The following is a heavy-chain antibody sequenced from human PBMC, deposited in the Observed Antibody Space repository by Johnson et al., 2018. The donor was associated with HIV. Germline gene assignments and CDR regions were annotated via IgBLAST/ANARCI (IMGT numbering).Heavy chain of an antibody. CDR1: GFTFSSNY. D-gene: IGHD4-23*01. CDR3: ARGGDGGNSEGAFDI. Sequence: VQLVESGGGLVQPGGSLRLSCAASGFTFSSNYMSWVRQAPGKGLEWVSVIYSGGSTYYADSVKGRSTISRDNSKNTLYLHMNSLRAEATDVCYCARGGDGGNSEGAFDIWGQGTMVTVSS. J-gene: IGHJ3*02. CDR2: IYSGGST. V-gene: IGHV3-66*01.